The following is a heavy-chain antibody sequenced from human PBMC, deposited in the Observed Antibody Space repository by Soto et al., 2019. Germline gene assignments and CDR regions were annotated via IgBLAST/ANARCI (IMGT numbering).Heavy chain of an antibody. CDR2: IYSSGST. Sequence: SETLSLTCAVSGGSISNYYWSWIRQPPGKGLEWIGYIYSSGSTHYNPSLQSRVTISADTSKNQVSLKVNSVTAADTAMYYCARDHPHSYGVYYFDYWGQGTPVTVSS. J-gene: IGHJ4*02. CDR1: GGSISNYY. V-gene: IGHV4-59*01. CDR3: ARDHPHSYGVYYFDY. D-gene: IGHD5-18*01.